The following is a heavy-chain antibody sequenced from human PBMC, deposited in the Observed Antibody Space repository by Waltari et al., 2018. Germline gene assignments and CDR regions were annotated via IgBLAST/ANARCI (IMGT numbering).Heavy chain of an antibody. J-gene: IGHJ4*02. CDR2: ISDGGGII. CDR1: GFTFSTYV. D-gene: IGHD3-16*01. CDR3: ARASGVDY. V-gene: IGHV3-23*01. Sequence: EVQLLESGGGLVQHGGSLRLSCAASGFTFSTYVMNWVRQAPGKGVGWVSSISDGGGIINYADSVKGRFTISRDNSKNTLYLQMNSLRVEDTAVYYCARASGVDYWGQGTLVTISS.